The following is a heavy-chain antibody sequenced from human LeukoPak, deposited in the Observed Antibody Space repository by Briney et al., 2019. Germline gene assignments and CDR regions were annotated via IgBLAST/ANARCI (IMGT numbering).Heavy chain of an antibody. V-gene: IGHV1-69*04. CDR3: ARDSRDGYRRNDAFDI. D-gene: IGHD5-24*01. CDR2: IIPIFGIA. J-gene: IGHJ3*02. CDR1: GGTFSSYP. Sequence: ASVKVSCKASGGTFSSYPISWVRQAPGQGLEWMGRIIPIFGIANYAQKFQGRVRITADKSTSTAYMGLSSLRSEDAAVYYCARDSRDGYRRNDAFDIWGQGTMVTVSS.